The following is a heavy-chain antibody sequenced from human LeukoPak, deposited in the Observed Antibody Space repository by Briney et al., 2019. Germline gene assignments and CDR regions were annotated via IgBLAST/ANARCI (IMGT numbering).Heavy chain of an antibody. J-gene: IGHJ5*02. Sequence: SETLSLTCTVSGGSISSSSYYWGWIRQPPGKGLEWIGSIYYSGSTYYNPSLKSRVTISVDTSKNQFSLKLSSVTAADTAVYYCARDPKLAYNWFDPWGQGTLVTVSS. CDR1: GGSISSSSYY. CDR2: IYYSGST. CDR3: ARDPKLAYNWFDP. D-gene: IGHD1-7*01. V-gene: IGHV4-39*07.